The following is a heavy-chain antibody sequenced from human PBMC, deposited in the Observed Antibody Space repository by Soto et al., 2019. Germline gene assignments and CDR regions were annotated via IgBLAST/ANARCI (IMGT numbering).Heavy chain of an antibody. CDR1: GFSFSNYA. J-gene: IGHJ4*02. CDR2: IGGSGDNT. D-gene: IGHD6-19*01. Sequence: GGSLRLSCAASGFSFSNYAMNWVRQAPGKGLEWVSTIGGSGDNTFYADSVKGRFTISRDNSKNTVFLQMNSLRADDTAVYYCAKRLHGSDWYYFDYWGQGTLVTVSS. V-gene: IGHV3-23*01. CDR3: AKRLHGSDWYYFDY.